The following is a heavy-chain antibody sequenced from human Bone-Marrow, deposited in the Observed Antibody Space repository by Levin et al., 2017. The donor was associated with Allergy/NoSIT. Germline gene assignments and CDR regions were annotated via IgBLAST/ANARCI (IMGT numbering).Heavy chain of an antibody. J-gene: IGHJ4*02. CDR2: IYYSRST. V-gene: IGHV4-30-4*01. CDR1: GGSINSGDHF. Sequence: SETLSLTCSVSGGSINSGDHFWSWVRQPPGKGLEWIGYIYYSRSTSYSPSLKSRLTISVDTSKNQFSLQLNSVTAADTAVYFCARSGCLAAMTGYYFDSWGQGTLVTVSS. CDR3: ARSGCLAAMTGYYFDS. D-gene: IGHD3-9*01.